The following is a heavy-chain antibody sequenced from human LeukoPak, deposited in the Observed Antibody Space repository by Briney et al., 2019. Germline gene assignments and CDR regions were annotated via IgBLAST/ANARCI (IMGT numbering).Heavy chain of an antibody. D-gene: IGHD3-16*01. CDR1: GYSVSSGYY. CDR2: IYHSGST. J-gene: IGHJ5*02. CDR3: AREAEYYDYVWGSYS. V-gene: IGHV4-38-2*02. Sequence: PSETLSLTCTVSGYSVSSGYYWGWIRQPPGKGLEWIGSIYHSGSTYYNPSLKSRVTISVDTSKNQFSLKLSSVTAADTAVYYCAREAEYYDYVWGSYSWGQGTLVTVSS.